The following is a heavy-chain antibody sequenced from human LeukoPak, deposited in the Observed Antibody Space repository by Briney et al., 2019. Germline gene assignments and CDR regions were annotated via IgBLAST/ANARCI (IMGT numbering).Heavy chain of an antibody. CDR2: INPNSGGT. Sequence: ASVKLSRKASGYTFTGYYMHWVRQAPGQGLEWMGWINPNSGGTNYAQKFQGRVTTTRDTSISTAYMELSRLRSDDTAVYYCARDHSSGWYGDYWGQGTLVTVSS. CDR3: ARDHSSGWYGDY. J-gene: IGHJ4*02. V-gene: IGHV1-2*02. D-gene: IGHD6-19*01. CDR1: GYTFTGYY.